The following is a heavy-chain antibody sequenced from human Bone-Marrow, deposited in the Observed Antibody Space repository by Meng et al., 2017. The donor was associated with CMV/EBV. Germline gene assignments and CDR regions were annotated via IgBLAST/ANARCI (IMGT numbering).Heavy chain of an antibody. D-gene: IGHD2-15*01. V-gene: IGHV3-30*02. CDR1: GFTFSSYG. CDR3: AKVAGRIY. Sequence: QVELVGSGGGVVQPGGSLRLSWAASGFTFSSYGMHWFRQAPGKGLEWGAFIRYDGSNKYYADSVKGRFTISRDNSKNTLYLQMNSLRAEDTAVYYCAKVAGRIYWGQGTLVTVSS. J-gene: IGHJ4*02. CDR2: IRYDGSNK.